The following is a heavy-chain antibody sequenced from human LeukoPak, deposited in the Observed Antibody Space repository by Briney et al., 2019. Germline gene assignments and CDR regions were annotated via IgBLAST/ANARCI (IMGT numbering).Heavy chain of an antibody. J-gene: IGHJ4*02. CDR3: AREPSYSSGWPFDY. CDR1: GFTFSSYW. D-gene: IGHD6-19*01. Sequence: GGSLRLSCAASGFTFSSYWMSWVRQAPGKGLEWVANIKQDGSEKYYVDSVKGRFTISRDNAKNSLYLQMNSLRAEDTAVYYCAREPSYSSGWPFDYWGQGTLVTVSS. CDR2: IKQDGSEK. V-gene: IGHV3-7*03.